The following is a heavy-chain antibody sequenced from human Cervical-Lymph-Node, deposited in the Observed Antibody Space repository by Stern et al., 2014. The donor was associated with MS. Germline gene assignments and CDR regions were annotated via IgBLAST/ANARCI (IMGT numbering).Heavy chain of an antibody. Sequence: DQLVESGGGVVQPGRSLRLSCAASGFTFSSHGMHWVRQAPGKGLEWVAVIWFDGSNKYYADSVKGRFTISRDNSKNTLYLQMNSLRAEDTAVYYCAKDRGYNWNDHRYNGMDVWGQGTTVTVSS. CDR3: AKDRGYNWNDHRYNGMDV. CDR2: IWFDGSNK. CDR1: GFTFSSHG. J-gene: IGHJ6*02. D-gene: IGHD1-20*01. V-gene: IGHV3-33*06.